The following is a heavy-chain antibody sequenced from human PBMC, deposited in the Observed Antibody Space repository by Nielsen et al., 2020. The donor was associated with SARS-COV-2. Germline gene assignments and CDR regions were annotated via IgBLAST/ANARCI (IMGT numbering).Heavy chain of an antibody. CDR3: ARDQLWSSGYMDV. V-gene: IGHV4-59*12. CDR2: IYYSGST. Sequence: ESLKISCAASGFTFSSYWMSWVRQAPGKGLEWIGYIYYSGSTNYNPSLKSRVTISVDTSKNQFSLKLSSVTAADTAVYYCARDQLWSSGYMDVWGKGTTVTVSS. J-gene: IGHJ6*03. CDR1: GFTFSSYW. D-gene: IGHD5-18*01.